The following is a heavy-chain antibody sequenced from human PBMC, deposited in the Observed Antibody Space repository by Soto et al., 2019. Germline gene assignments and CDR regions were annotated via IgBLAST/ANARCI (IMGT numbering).Heavy chain of an antibody. CDR2: INANSGDT. J-gene: IGHJ4*02. CDR1: GYTFSGHY. Sequence: ASVKVSCKASGYTFSGHYMHWIRQAPGQGPEWLGWINANSGDTDRAPRFQDRLTMTRDTSISTAYMELSRLRSDDTAVYYCARGGALDGTSPPFNHWGQGTLVTVCS. CDR3: ARGGALDGTSPPFNH. V-gene: IGHV1-2*02. D-gene: IGHD6-19*01.